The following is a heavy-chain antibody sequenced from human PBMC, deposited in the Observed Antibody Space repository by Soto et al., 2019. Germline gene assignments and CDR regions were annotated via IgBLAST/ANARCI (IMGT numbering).Heavy chain of an antibody. CDR3: ARDEVAFDAFGS. J-gene: IGHJ3*02. CDR2: IYSGGST. Sequence: EVQLVESGGGLVQPGGSLRLSCAASGFTVSSNYMSWVRQAPGKGLEWVSVIYSGGSTYYADYVKGSFTISRDNYKNTLYLQMNSQRAEETAVYYCARDEVAFDAFGSWGPVTMVTVS. V-gene: IGHV3-66*01. CDR1: GFTVSSNY. D-gene: IGHD2-15*01.